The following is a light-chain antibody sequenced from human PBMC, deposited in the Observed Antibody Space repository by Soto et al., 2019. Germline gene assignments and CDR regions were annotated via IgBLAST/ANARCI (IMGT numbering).Light chain of an antibody. CDR2: GAS. V-gene: IGKV3-20*01. J-gene: IGKJ4*01. Sequence: EIVLTQSPGTLSLSPGERATLSCRASQSVSSSYLAWYQQKPGQAPRLLIYGASSRATGIPDRFSGSGSGTDFNLTISRLEPEDFAVYYCQQYGISQLTFGGGTKVEIK. CDR1: QSVSSSY. CDR3: QQYGISQLT.